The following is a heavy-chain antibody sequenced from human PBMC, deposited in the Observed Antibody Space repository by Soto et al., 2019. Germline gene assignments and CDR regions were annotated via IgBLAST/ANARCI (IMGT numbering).Heavy chain of an antibody. CDR1: GGSISSYY. CDR3: ARDGYCSSTSCSDYYYGMGV. Sequence: SETLSLTCTVSGGSISSYYWSWIRQPAGKGLEWIGRIYTSGSTNYNPSLKSRVTMSVDTSKNQFSLKLSSVTAADTAVYYCARDGYCSSTSCSDYYYGMGVWGQGTTVTVSS. V-gene: IGHV4-4*07. J-gene: IGHJ6*02. CDR2: IYTSGST. D-gene: IGHD2-2*03.